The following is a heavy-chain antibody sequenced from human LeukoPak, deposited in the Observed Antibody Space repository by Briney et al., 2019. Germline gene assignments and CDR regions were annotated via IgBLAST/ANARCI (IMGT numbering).Heavy chain of an antibody. CDR2: IKSKTDGGTT. J-gene: IGHJ4*02. Sequence: PGGSLRLSCAASGFTFSNAWMSWVRQAPGKGLEWVGRIKSKTDGGTTDYAAPVKGRFTISRDDSKNTLYLQMNSLKTEDTAVYYCTTDRNWDLIQEAYFDYWGQGTLVTVSS. V-gene: IGHV3-15*01. D-gene: IGHD1-26*01. CDR1: GFTFSNAW. CDR3: TTDRNWDLIQEAYFDY.